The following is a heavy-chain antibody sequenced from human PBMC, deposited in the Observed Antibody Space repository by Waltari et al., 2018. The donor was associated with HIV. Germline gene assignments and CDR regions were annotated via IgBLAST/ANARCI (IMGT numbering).Heavy chain of an antibody. J-gene: IGHJ3*02. CDR1: GGSFSGYY. V-gene: IGHV4-34*01. CDR3: ARHSTGVGAFDI. D-gene: IGHD3-10*01. CDR2: INHSGST. Sequence: VQLQQWGAGLLKPSETLSLTCAVYGGSFSGYYWSWIRQPPGKGLEWIGEINHSGSTNYNPSLKSRVTISVDTSKNQFSLKLSSVTAADTAVYYCARHSTGVGAFDIWGQGTMVTVSS.